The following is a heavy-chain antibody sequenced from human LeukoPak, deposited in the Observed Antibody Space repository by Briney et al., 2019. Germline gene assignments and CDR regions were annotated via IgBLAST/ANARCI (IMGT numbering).Heavy chain of an antibody. CDR1: GLTLSNYG. V-gene: IGHV3-23*01. Sequence: GRSLRLSCAVAGLTLSNYGMSSVRHAPGEGLEWVAGISGSGGGTTYADSVKGRFTISRDNSKNTLYLQMNSLRAEDTAVYFCAKRGVVIRVILVGFHKEAYYFDSWGQGALVTGSS. D-gene: IGHD3-10*01. CDR3: AKRGVVIRVILVGFHKEAYYFDS. J-gene: IGHJ4*02. CDR2: ISGSGGGT.